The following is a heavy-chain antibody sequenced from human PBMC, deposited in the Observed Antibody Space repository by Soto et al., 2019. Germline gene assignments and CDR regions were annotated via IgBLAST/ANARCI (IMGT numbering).Heavy chain of an antibody. CDR1: GGTFSSYA. J-gene: IGHJ4*02. D-gene: IGHD3-10*01. CDR2: ISPIFGTA. Sequence: QVQLVQSGAEVKKPGSSVKVSCKASGGTFSSYAISWVRQAPGQGLEWMGGISPIFGTANYAQEFQDRVKITADQSTSTADIELSSLRSEDTAVYYCARDCGRYGSGCYYFDYWGQGTLVTVSS. CDR3: ARDCGRYGSGCYYFDY. V-gene: IGHV1-69*01.